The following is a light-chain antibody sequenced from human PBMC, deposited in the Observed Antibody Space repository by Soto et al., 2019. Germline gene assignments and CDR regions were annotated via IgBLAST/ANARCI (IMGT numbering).Light chain of an antibody. CDR3: QEYNIYPWT. Sequence: DIRLNESLYTFPESRGDTVTXSCRASQSVSGWLAWYQQKPGEANKLMIYDASAWPRRVTSRLSGSRSRTKFTLTISSLQPDDFASYYCQEYNIYPWTYSRGT. J-gene: IGKJ1*01. V-gene: IGKV1-5*01. CDR2: DAS. CDR1: QSVSGW.